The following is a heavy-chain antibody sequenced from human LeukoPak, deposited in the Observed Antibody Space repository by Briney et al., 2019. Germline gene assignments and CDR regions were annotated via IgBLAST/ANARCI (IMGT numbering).Heavy chain of an antibody. J-gene: IGHJ4*02. CDR1: GGSFGGYS. CDR2: VTESGHT. CDR3: ARGGFYDSSGYYYNASDY. V-gene: IGHV4-34*01. D-gene: IGHD3-22*01. Sequence: NPSETLSLTCAVYGGSFGGYSWNWIRQPPGKGLEWIGEVTESGHTNYNSSLKSRLVISVDTSKGHVSLKLTSLTAADTAVYYCARGGFYDSSGYYYNASDYWGQGTLVTVSS.